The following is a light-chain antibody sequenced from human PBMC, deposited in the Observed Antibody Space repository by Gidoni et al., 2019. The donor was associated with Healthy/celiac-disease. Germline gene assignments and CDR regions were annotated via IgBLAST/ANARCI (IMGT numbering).Light chain of an antibody. CDR1: SGHSSYA. V-gene: IGLV4-69*01. Sequence: QLVLTQSPSASASLRASVKLTCTLLSGHSSYAIAWHQQQPEKGPRYLMKLNSDGSHSKGDGIPDRFSGSSSGAERYLTISSLQSEDEADYYCQTWGTGSWVFGGGTKLTVL. CDR3: QTWGTGSWV. CDR2: LNSDGSH. J-gene: IGLJ3*02.